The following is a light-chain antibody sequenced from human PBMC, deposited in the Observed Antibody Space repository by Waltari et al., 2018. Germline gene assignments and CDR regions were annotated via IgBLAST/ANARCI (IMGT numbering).Light chain of an antibody. CDR1: SSNIGSNY. CDR2: DND. Sequence: QSVLTQPPSVSAASGQKVTISCSGRSSNIGSNYVSWYQQLPGTAPQLLIYDNDKRPSAIPDRFSASKSGTSVTLGITGLQTGDEADYYCATWDSSLSEVVFGGGTKLTVL. CDR3: ATWDSSLSEVV. V-gene: IGLV1-51*01. J-gene: IGLJ3*02.